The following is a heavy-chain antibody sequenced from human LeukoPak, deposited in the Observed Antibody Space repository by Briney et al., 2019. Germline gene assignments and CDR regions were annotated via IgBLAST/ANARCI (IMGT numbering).Heavy chain of an antibody. CDR3: ARIRLKRIDY. J-gene: IGHJ4*02. D-gene: IGHD3-16*01. V-gene: IGHV4-31*03. CDR2: IYYSGST. CDR1: GGSISSGGYY. Sequence: SQTLSLTCTVSGGSISSGGYYWSWIRQHPGKGLEWIGYIYYSGSTYYNPSLKSRVTISVDTSKNQFSLKLSSVTAADTAVYYCARIRLKRIDYWGQGTLVTVSS.